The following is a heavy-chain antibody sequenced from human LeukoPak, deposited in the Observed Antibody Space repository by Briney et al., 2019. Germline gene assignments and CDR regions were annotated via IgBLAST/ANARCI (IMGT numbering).Heavy chain of an antibody. Sequence: HPSETLSLTCTVSGGSISSYYWSWIRQPPGRGLEWIGYIYYSGSTNYNPSLKSRVTISVDTSKNQFSLKLSSVTAADTAVYYCARELYSGYDSWGQGTLVTVSS. CDR2: IYYSGST. CDR3: ARELYSGYDS. J-gene: IGHJ5*01. V-gene: IGHV4-59*01. CDR1: GGSISSYY. D-gene: IGHD5-12*01.